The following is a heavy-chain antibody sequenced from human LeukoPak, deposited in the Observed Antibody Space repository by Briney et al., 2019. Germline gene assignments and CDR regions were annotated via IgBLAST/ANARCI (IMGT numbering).Heavy chain of an antibody. V-gene: IGHV3-30*04. D-gene: IGHD3-9*01. CDR2: ISYDGSNK. CDR1: GFTFSSYA. Sequence: GRSLRLSCAASGFTFSSYAMHWVRQAPGKGLEWVAVISYDGSNKYYADSVKGRFTISRDNSKNTLYLQMNSLRAEDTAVYYCARVLRYFGLPLDWGQGTLVTVSS. J-gene: IGHJ4*02. CDR3: ARVLRYFGLPLD.